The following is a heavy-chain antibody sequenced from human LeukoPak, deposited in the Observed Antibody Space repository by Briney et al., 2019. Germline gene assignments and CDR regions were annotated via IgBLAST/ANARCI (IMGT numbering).Heavy chain of an antibody. J-gene: IGHJ5*01. V-gene: IGHV4-4*07. CDR2: FYASGIT. D-gene: IGHD2-15*01. CDR3: AKTHCGGGSCDKFDS. CDR1: GASINTYF. Sequence: SETLSLTCIVSGASINTYFWSWIRQPAGKRLEWIGRFYASGITYYNPSLRSRVTLSIDTSKNQLSLNLSSVTAADTALYYCAKTHCGGGSCDKFDSWGQGILVTVSS.